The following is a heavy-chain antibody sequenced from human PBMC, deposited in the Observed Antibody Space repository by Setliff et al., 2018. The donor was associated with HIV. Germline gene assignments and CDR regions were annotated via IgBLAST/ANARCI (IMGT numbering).Heavy chain of an antibody. CDR2: ISGSGGSI. Sequence: GGSLRLSCAASGFPFSSYSMNWFRQPPGKGLEWVAYISGSGGSIYYTDSVKGRFTVSRDNAKDSLYLQMNSLRVEDAAVYYCVGDASPDSEDGGYSAGGNWGPGTLVTVSS. V-gene: IGHV3-48*01. CDR3: VGDASPDSEDGGYSAGGN. CDR1: GFPFSSYS. D-gene: IGHD3-22*01. J-gene: IGHJ4*02.